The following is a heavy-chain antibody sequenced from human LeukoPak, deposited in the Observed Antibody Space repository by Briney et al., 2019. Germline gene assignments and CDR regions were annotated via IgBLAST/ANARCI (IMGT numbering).Heavy chain of an antibody. CDR3: ARGVYCSGGSCYIPFDY. D-gene: IGHD2-15*01. J-gene: IGHJ4*02. V-gene: IGHV4-34*01. Sequence: SETLSLTCAVYGGSFSGYYWSWIRQPPGKGLEWIGEINHSGSTNYNPSLKSRVTIAVDTSKNQFSLKLSSVTAADTAVYYRARGVYCSGGSCYIPFDYWGQGALVTVSS. CDR2: INHSGST. CDR1: GGSFSGYY.